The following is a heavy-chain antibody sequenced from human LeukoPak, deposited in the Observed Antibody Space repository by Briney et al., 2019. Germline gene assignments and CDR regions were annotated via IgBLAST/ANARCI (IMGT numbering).Heavy chain of an antibody. V-gene: IGHV3-21*01. CDR1: GFTFSSYA. Sequence: GGSLRLSCAASGFTFSSYAMNWVRQAPGKGLEWVSSISSSSSYIYYADSVKGRFTISRDNAKNSLYLQMNSLRAEDTAVYYCARDTIFGVVIDWGQGTLVTVSS. CDR2: ISSSSSYI. J-gene: IGHJ4*02. CDR3: ARDTIFGVVID. D-gene: IGHD3-3*01.